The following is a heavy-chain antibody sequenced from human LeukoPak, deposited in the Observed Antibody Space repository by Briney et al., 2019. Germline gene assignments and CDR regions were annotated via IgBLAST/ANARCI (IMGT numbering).Heavy chain of an antibody. Sequence: SVKVSCKASGGTFTSYTISWVRQAPGQGLEWMGGIIPIFGTANYAQKFQGRVTITADESTSTAYMELSSLRSEDTAVYYCARGRGGCYVPYWGQGTLVTVSS. CDR3: ARGRGGCYVPY. CDR2: IIPIFGTA. V-gene: IGHV1-69*01. J-gene: IGHJ4*02. D-gene: IGHD1-26*01. CDR1: GGTFTSYT.